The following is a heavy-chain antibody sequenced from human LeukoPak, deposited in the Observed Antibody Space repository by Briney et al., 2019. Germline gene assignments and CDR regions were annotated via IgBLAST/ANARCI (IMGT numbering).Heavy chain of an antibody. CDR1: GFTFSSYG. D-gene: IGHD3-10*01. Sequence: GGSLRLSCAASGFTFSSYGMHWVRQAPGKGLEWVAFIRYDGSNKYYADSVKGRFTISRDNSKNTLYLQMNSLRAEDTAVYYCAKDQTVPHLRVLLWFGESQYKDQYFDYWGQGTLVTVSS. CDR3: AKDQTVPHLRVLLWFGESQYKDQYFDY. J-gene: IGHJ4*02. V-gene: IGHV3-30*02. CDR2: IRYDGSNK.